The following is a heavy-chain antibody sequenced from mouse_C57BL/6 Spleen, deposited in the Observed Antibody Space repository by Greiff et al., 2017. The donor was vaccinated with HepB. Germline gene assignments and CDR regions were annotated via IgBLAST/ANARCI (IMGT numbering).Heavy chain of an antibody. D-gene: IGHD1-1*01. CDR3: ARSHGSRPYWYFDV. CDR2: IRNKANGYTT. CDR1: GFTFTDYY. Sequence: EVQLVESGGGLVQPGGSLSLSCAASGFTFTDYYMSWVRQPPGKALEWLGFIRNKANGYTTEYSASVKGRFTISRDNSQSILYLQMNALRAEDSATYYCARSHGSRPYWYFDVWGTGTTVTVSS. J-gene: IGHJ1*03. V-gene: IGHV7-3*01.